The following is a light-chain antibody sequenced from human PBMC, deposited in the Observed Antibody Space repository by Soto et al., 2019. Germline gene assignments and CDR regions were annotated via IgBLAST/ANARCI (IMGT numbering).Light chain of an antibody. CDR2: GNS. J-gene: IGLJ3*02. Sequence: QSVLTQPPSVSGAPGQRVTISCTGSSSNIGAGYDVHWYQQLPGTAPKLLIYGNSNRPSGVPDRFPGSKSGTSASLAITGLQAEDEADYYCQSYDSSLSGPWVFGGGTKLTVL. CDR1: SSNIGAGYD. CDR3: QSYDSSLSGPWV. V-gene: IGLV1-40*01.